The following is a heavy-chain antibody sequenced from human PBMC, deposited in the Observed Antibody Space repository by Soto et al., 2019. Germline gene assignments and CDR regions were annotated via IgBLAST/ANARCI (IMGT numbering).Heavy chain of an antibody. CDR2: ISVHSGNT. V-gene: IGHV1-18*01. CDR3: AREMGLNWSLPPGYYYYMDV. Sequence: QVQLVQSGAEVKKPGASVKVACEASGSTFSSDAIIWVRQAPGQGLEWVGWISVHSGNTKYAQNCQGRVTMTAYISTSTAYMELRNLISDDTAVYYCAREMGLNWSLPPGYYYYMDVWGKGTTVTVSS. CDR1: GSTFSSDA. D-gene: IGHD1-20*01. J-gene: IGHJ6*03.